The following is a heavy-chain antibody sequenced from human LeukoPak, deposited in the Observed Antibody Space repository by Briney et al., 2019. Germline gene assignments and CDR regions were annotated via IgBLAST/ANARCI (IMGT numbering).Heavy chain of an antibody. CDR1: DAALSGYQ. CDR2: IHHRGST. D-gene: IGHD3/OR15-3a*01. V-gene: IGHV4-34*01. J-gene: IGHJ5*02. CDR3: GEDYDYWNRLGGRHNWFDA. Sequence: ASETLSLTCGVSDAALSGYQWSWIRQSPGKGLEWIGEIHHRGSTTYNPSLKSRVTISVDTPKNQFSLKMTSVTAADTANCARGEDYDYWNRLGGRHNWFDAWGQGTLVTVSS.